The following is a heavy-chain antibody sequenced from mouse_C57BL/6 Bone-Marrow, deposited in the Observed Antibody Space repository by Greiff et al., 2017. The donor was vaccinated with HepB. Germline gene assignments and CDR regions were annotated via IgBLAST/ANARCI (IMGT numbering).Heavy chain of an antibody. CDR1: GFNIKNTY. D-gene: IGHD2-3*01. CDR3: ARGAGYDGYYVLDY. CDR2: IDPANGNT. Sequence: VQLKESVAELVRPGASVKLSCTASGFNIKNTYMHWVKQRPEQGLEWIGRIDPANGNTKYAPKFQGKATITADTSSNTAYLELSSLTSEDTAIYYCARGAGYDGYYVLDYWGQGTTLTVSS. J-gene: IGHJ2*01. V-gene: IGHV14-3*01.